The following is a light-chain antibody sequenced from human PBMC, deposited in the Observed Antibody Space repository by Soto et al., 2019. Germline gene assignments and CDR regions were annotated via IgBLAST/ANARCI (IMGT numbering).Light chain of an antibody. Sequence: DIVMTQSPDSLAVSLGERATINCKSSQSVLYSSNNKNYLAWYQQKPGQPPKLLIYWAPTRESGVPDRFSGSGSGTDFTLTISSLQAEDVAVYYCQQYYSTLTWTFGQGTKVDIK. V-gene: IGKV4-1*01. CDR1: QSVLYSSNNKNY. J-gene: IGKJ1*01. CDR2: WAP. CDR3: QQYYSTLTWT.